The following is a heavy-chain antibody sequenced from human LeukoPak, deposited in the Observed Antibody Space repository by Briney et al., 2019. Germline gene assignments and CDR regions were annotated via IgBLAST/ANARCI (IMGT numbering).Heavy chain of an antibody. J-gene: IGHJ1*01. CDR1: GFSFNTYA. D-gene: IGHD2-15*01. V-gene: IGHV3-23*01. Sequence: GGSLRLSCAASGFSFNTYAMSWVRQAPGKGLEWVSAISNTGGSTYYADSVKGRFTISRDKSENTLSLQMNSLRAEDTAVYYCAQQVGYCSSGSCYFTYWGQGTLVTVSS. CDR2: ISNTGGST. CDR3: AQQVGYCSSGSCYFTY.